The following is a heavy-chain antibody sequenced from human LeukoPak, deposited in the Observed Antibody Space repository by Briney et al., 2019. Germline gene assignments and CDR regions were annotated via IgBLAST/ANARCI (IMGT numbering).Heavy chain of an antibody. D-gene: IGHD3-10*01. CDR3: ARDDTSAHFFDY. CDR1: GFTFKIYS. J-gene: IGHJ4*02. V-gene: IGHV3-21*01. CDR2: ISSSSSHM. Sequence: GGSLRLSCAASGFTFKIYSMNWVRQAPGKGLEWVSSISSSSSHMYYADSVKGRFTISRDNAKNSLYLQMNTLRAEDTAVCYCARDDTSAHFFDYWGQGTLVTVSS.